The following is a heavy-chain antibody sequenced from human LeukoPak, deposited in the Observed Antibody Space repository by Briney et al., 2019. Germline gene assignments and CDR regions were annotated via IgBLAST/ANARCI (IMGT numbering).Heavy chain of an antibody. CDR1: GFTFSGDS. V-gene: IGHV3-33*01. D-gene: IGHD2-15*01. CDR3: ARVQGRLLAEGRYFDN. J-gene: IGHJ4*02. Sequence: PGGPLRLSLAPSGFTFSGDSVHWGRQAPGKGVEWVAVIWCDGSNKYYADSVKGRFTISRDNSKNTLYVQMNSQRAEDTAVYYCARVQGRLLAEGRYFDNWGQGTLVTVSS. CDR2: IWCDGSNK.